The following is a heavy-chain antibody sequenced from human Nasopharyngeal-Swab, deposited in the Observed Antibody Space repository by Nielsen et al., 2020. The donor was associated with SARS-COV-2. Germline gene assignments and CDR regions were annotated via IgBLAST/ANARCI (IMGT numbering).Heavy chain of an antibody. CDR1: GYTLTELS. Sequence: ASVKVSCKVSGYTLTELSMHWVRQASGKGLEWMGGFDPEDGETIYAQKFQGRVTMTEDTSTDTAYMELSSLRSEDTAVYYCATHGVYDYVWGSYRWGLPDYWGQGTLVTVSS. V-gene: IGHV1-24*01. CDR3: ATHGVYDYVWGSYRWGLPDY. J-gene: IGHJ4*02. D-gene: IGHD3-16*02. CDR2: FDPEDGET.